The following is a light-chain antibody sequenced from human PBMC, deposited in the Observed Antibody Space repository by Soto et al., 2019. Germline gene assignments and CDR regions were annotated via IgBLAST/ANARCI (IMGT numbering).Light chain of an antibody. Sequence: IRMTKSPSSFSASTGDRVTITCRASQGISSYLAWYQQKPGKAPNLLIYAASTLQSGVPSRFSGSGSGTDFTLTISCLQSEDFATYYCQQYYSYPQSFGQGTKVDIK. CDR3: QQYYSYPQS. V-gene: IGKV1-8*01. CDR1: QGISSY. CDR2: AAS. J-gene: IGKJ1*01.